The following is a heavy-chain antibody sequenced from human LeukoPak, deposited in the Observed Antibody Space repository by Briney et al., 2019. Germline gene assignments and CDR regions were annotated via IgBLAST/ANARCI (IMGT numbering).Heavy chain of an antibody. CDR3: ARLLRVGYCSTTTCNWFDP. V-gene: IGHV4-59*12. CDR2: IYYSGST. J-gene: IGHJ5*02. CDR1: GGSISSYY. D-gene: IGHD2-2*03. Sequence: SETLSLTCTVSGGSISSYYWSWIRQPPGKGLEWIGYIYYSGSTNYNPSLKSRVTISVDTSKNQFSLKLSSVTAADTAVYYCARLLRVGYCSTTTCNWFDPWGQGTLVTVSS.